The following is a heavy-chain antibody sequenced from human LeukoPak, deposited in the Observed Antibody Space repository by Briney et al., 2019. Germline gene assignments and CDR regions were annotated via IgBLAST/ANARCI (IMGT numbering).Heavy chain of an antibody. CDR2: ISGGGGST. D-gene: IGHD5-24*01. Sequence: GGSLRLSCAASGFTFSSYSMNWVRQAPGKGLEWVSGISGGGGSTYYADPVKGRFTISRDNSKNTLYLQMNSLRAEDTAVYYCAKSRDGYNSAADYWGQGTLVTVSS. V-gene: IGHV3-23*01. CDR1: GFTFSSYS. J-gene: IGHJ4*02. CDR3: AKSRDGYNSAADY.